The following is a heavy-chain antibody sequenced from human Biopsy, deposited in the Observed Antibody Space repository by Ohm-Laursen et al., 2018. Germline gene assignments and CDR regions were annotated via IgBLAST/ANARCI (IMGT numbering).Heavy chain of an antibody. D-gene: IGHD3-3*01. J-gene: IGHJ3*01. V-gene: IGHV4-59*08. Sequence: SETLSLTCTVSDDSIRNFYWTWIRQPPGQGLEWIGPASYSGYTNYTSSLKSQITISVYTSKNHFSLKMRFVTAADTAVYSCARLGNFWNAEDGLDLWGLGTMVTVSS. CDR2: ASYSGYT. CDR3: ARLGNFWNAEDGLDL. CDR1: DDSIRNFY.